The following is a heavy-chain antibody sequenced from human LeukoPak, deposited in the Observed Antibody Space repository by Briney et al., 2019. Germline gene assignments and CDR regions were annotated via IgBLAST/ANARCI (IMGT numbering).Heavy chain of an antibody. V-gene: IGHV4-59*01. D-gene: IGHD2-2*01. Sequence: SETLSLTCTVSGGSISSYYCSWIRQPPGKGLEWIGDIYYSGSANYNPSLKSRVTISVDTSRNQFSLKLSSVTAADTAVYYCAREGATEYCSSTSCYGDWYFDLWGRGTLVTVSS. CDR1: GGSISSYY. J-gene: IGHJ2*01. CDR2: IYYSGSA. CDR3: AREGATEYCSSTSCYGDWYFDL.